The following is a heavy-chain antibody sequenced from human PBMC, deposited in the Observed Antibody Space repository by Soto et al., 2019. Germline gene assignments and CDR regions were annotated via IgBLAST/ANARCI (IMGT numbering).Heavy chain of an antibody. CDR1: GFTLSGSA. J-gene: IGHJ5*02. CDR3: TRPDYGGNSGHGDP. D-gene: IGHD4-17*01. V-gene: IGHV3-73*02. CDR2: IRSQANNFAT. Sequence: EMQLVESGGGLVQPGGSLKLSCTVSGFTLSGSAIHWVRQAPGKGLEWVGRIRSQANNFATEYGASVQGRFTISRDDSKNTAYLQMNSLKPEDTAVYFCTRPDYGGNSGHGDPCGQGTLVTVSS.